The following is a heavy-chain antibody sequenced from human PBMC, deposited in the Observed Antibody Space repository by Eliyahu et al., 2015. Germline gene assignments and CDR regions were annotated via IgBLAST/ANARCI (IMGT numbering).Heavy chain of an antibody. J-gene: IGHJ4*02. CDR2: ISGGGDTT. D-gene: IGHD3-3*01. V-gene: IGHV3-23*04. CDR1: GFXFXEXA. CDR3: AKGPSVYSPYYFDY. Sequence: EVQLVESGGGLVQPGGSLRLXCAASGFXFXEXAMNWVRQAPGKGLEWVSVISGGGDTTYNADSVRGQFTISRDNSKNTLYLQMNSLRAEDTAVYYCAKGPSVYSPYYFDYWGQGTLVTVSS.